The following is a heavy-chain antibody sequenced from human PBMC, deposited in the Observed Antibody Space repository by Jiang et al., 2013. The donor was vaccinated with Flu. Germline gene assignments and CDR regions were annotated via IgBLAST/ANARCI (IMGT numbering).Heavy chain of an antibody. J-gene: IGHJ4*02. CDR2: INPNSGGT. Sequence: SGAEVKKPGASVKVSCKASGYTFTGYYMHWVRQAPGQGLEWMGWINPNSGGTNYAQKFQGRVTMTRDTSISTAYMELSRLRSDDTAVYYCARFIPGNTAAPSGFDYWGQGTLVTVSS. D-gene: IGHD5-18*01. CDR1: GYTFTGYY. V-gene: IGHV1-2*02. CDR3: ARFIPGNTAAPSGFDY.